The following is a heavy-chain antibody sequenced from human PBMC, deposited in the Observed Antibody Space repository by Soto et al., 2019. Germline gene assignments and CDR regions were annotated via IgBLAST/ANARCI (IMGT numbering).Heavy chain of an antibody. V-gene: IGHV3-21*01. CDR2: ISSSSSYI. J-gene: IGHJ6*02. D-gene: IGHD3-3*01. Sequence: GGSLRLSCAASGFTFSSYSMNWVRQAPGKGLEWVSSISSSSSYIYYADSVKGRFTISRDNAKNSLYLQMNSLRAEDTAVYYCAREIQILEWYENYYYYYGMDVWGQGTTVTVSS. CDR1: GFTFSSYS. CDR3: AREIQILEWYENYYYYYGMDV.